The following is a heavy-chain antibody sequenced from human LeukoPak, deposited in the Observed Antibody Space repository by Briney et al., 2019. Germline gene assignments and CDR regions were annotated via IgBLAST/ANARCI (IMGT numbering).Heavy chain of an antibody. J-gene: IGHJ5*02. CDR1: GFTFSSYE. V-gene: IGHV3-21*05. CDR3: MTTVTTDNWFDP. CDR2: ISSSSSYI. Sequence: PGGSLGLSCAASGFTFSSYEMHWVRQAPGKGLEWVSYISSSSSYIYYADSVKGRFTISRDNTKNTVYLQMNSLRAEDTAVYYCMTTVTTDNWFDPWGQGSLVTVSS. D-gene: IGHD4-17*01.